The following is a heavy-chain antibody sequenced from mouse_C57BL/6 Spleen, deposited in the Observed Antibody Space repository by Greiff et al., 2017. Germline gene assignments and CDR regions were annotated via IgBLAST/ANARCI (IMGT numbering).Heavy chain of an antibody. V-gene: IGHV1-82*01. D-gene: IGHD3-3*01. CDR1: GYAFSSSW. CDR3: AGYRRGLDAMDY. CDR2: IYPGDGDT. Sequence: QVQLQQSGPELVKPGASVKISCKASGYAFSSSWMNWVKQRPGKGLEWIGRIYPGDGDTNYNGKFKGKATLTADKSSSTAYMQLRSLTSEDSAVYFCAGYRRGLDAMDYWGQGTSVTVSS. J-gene: IGHJ4*01.